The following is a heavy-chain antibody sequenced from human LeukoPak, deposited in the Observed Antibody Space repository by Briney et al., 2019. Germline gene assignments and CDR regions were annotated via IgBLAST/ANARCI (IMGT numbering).Heavy chain of an antibody. CDR1: GFTFGDYA. Sequence: GRSLRLSCTASGFTFGDYAVSWVRQAPGKGLEWVGFIRSKAYGGTTEYAASVKGRFTISRDDSKTIAYLQMNSLKTEDTAVYYCTRDLYCSGGTCYRPPYYYGMDVWGKGTTVTVSS. CDR3: TRDLYCSGGTCYRPPYYYGMDV. V-gene: IGHV3-49*04. D-gene: IGHD2-15*01. CDR2: IRSKAYGGTT. J-gene: IGHJ6*04.